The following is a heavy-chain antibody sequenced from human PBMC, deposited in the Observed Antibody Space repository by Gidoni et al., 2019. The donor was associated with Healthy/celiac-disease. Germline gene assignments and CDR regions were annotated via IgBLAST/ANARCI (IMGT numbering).Heavy chain of an antibody. CDR1: GGAISSGGYS. D-gene: IGHD4-17*01. J-gene: IGHJ4*02. CDR2: IYHSGST. Sequence: QLQLHESGSGLVKPSQTLSLTCAVYGGAISSGGYSWSWIRQPPGKGLEWIGYIYHSGSTYYNPSLKSRVTISVDRSKYQFSLNLSSVTAADTAVYYCAGADDYGDSRGGSFDYWGQGTLVTVSS. V-gene: IGHV4-30-2*01. CDR3: AGADDYGDSRGGSFDY.